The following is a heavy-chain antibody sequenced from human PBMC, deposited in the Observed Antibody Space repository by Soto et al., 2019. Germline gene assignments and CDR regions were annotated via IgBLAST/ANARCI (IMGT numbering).Heavy chain of an antibody. D-gene: IGHD7-27*01. CDR1: GFTFSSYS. CDR3: ARDQRTGDNAFDI. Sequence: EVQLVESGGGLVKPGGSLRLSCAASGFTFSSYSMNWVRQAPGKGLEWVSSISSSSSYIYYADSVKGRFTISRDNAKNSLYLQMNSLRAEDTAVYYCARDQRTGDNAFDIWGQGTMVTVSS. CDR2: ISSSSSYI. J-gene: IGHJ3*02. V-gene: IGHV3-21*01.